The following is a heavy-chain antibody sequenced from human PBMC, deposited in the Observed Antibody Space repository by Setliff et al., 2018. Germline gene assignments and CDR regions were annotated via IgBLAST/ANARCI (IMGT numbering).Heavy chain of an antibody. CDR2: IWDDGVKK. V-gene: IGHV3-33*08. CDR1: GFTFSTYR. J-gene: IGHJ4*02. D-gene: IGHD3-22*01. CDR3: ARDDGILYDSSGYSDY. Sequence: GGSLRLSCAASGFTFSTYRMHWVRQAPGKGLEWVAVIWDDGVKKYHADSVKGRFTISRDNSKNSLYVQMNNLRAEDTAVYYCARDDGILYDSSGYSDYWGQGTLVTVSS.